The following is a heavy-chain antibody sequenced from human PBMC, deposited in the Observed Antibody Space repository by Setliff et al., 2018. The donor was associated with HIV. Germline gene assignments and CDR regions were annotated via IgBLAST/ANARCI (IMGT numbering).Heavy chain of an antibody. CDR1: GFTFSNYW. Sequence: GGSLRLSCAVSGFTFSNYWMSWVRQAPGKGLEWVANIKVDGSEKYYVDSVKGRFIAPTDNAKNSLFLEMNSLKAEDTAVYYCARAYNVYDYRFDSSGYDYWGQGTLVTVSS. V-gene: IGHV3-7*03. CDR2: IKVDGSEK. D-gene: IGHD3-22*01. CDR3: ARAYNVYDYRFDSSGYDY. J-gene: IGHJ4*02.